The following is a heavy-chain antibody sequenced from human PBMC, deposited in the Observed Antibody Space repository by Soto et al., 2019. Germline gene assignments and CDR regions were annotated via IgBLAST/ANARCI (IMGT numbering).Heavy chain of an antibody. CDR2: INPSGGST. Sequence: ASVKVSCKASGYTFTSYYMHWVRQAPGQGLEWMGIINPSGGSTSYAQKFQGRVTMTRDTSTSTVYMELSSLRSEDTAVYYCARVSPEYSSSPANYKWNNFDYWGQGTLVTVYS. CDR3: ARVSPEYSSSPANYKWNNFDY. V-gene: IGHV1-46*01. D-gene: IGHD6-6*01. CDR1: GYTFTSYY. J-gene: IGHJ4*02.